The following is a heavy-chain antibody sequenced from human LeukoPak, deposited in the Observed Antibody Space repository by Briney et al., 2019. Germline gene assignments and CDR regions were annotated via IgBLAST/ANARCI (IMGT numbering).Heavy chain of an antibody. Sequence: GGSLRLSCEVSGFTFSDSWMHRVRQTPGKGLVWVSRMYGDMSDISYADSVKGRFTISRDNAKNTVYLQMNSLRGEDTAVYYRARDLGLRGSTWGQGTLVTVSS. CDR1: GFTFSDSW. J-gene: IGHJ5*02. V-gene: IGHV3-74*01. CDR2: MYGDMSDI. CDR3: ARDLGLRGST. D-gene: IGHD4-23*01.